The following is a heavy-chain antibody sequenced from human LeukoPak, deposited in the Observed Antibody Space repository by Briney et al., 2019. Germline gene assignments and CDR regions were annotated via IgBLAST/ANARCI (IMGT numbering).Heavy chain of an antibody. Sequence: ASVKVSCKASGYTFTNYYIHWVRQAPGQGPEWMGIINPSGGGTTYAPKFQGRVTMIKDTSTSTVYMVLSSLGSADTALYYCARETDIAVAANYFDYWGQGTLVTVSS. D-gene: IGHD6-19*01. CDR1: GYTFTNYY. J-gene: IGHJ4*02. CDR3: ARETDIAVAANYFDY. V-gene: IGHV1-46*01. CDR2: INPSGGGT.